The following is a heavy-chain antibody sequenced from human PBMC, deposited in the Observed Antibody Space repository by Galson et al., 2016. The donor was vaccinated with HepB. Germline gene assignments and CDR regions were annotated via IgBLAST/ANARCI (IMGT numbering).Heavy chain of an antibody. Sequence: PRLSCAGSGFDFNDSSIHWVRQSPGKGLEWVAGVSFDGRNTYYADSVKGRFIISRDSSKRTVYLQMNSLRSKDSAVYYCTRAAAGRTATTTLAWGQGLLVTVSS. D-gene: IGHD4-17*01. CDR1: GFDFNDSS. CDR3: TRAAAGRTATTTLA. CDR2: VSFDGRNT. J-gene: IGHJ5*02. V-gene: IGHV3-30-3*01.